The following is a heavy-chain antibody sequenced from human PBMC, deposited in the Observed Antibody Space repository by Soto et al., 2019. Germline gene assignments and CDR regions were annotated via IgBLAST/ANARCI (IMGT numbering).Heavy chain of an antibody. J-gene: IGHJ4*02. V-gene: IGHV4-31*03. D-gene: IGHD3-16*01. CDR3: ARGVLH. Sequence: QVQLQESGPGLVKPSQTLSLTCTVSGGSISSGGYYWSWIRQHPGKGLEWIGSIYYSGITYYNPSLKSRVTTSLETSKNQFSRKLSAVTAADTAVYDWARGVLHWGQGTLVTVSS. CDR1: GGSISSGGYY. CDR2: IYYSGIT.